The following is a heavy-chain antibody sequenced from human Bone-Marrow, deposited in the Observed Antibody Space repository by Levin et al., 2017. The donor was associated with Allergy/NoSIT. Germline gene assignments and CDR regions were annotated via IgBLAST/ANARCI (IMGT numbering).Heavy chain of an antibody. D-gene: IGHD5-18*01. J-gene: IGHJ4*02. CDR1: GFTFNNYG. CDR3: AKSWDTVVDLPLVDK. Sequence: RSGGSLRLSCAASGFTFNNYGMHWVRQAPGKGLEWLAVVSYDGSNEYYADSVKGRFSVSRDNSKNTVNLQMNSLRAEDTALYYCAKSWDTVVDLPLVDKWGQGTLVIVSS. V-gene: IGHV3-30*18. CDR2: VSYDGSNE.